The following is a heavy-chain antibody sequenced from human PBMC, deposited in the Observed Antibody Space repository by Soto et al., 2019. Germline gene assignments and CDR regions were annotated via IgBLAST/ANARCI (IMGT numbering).Heavy chain of an antibody. D-gene: IGHD6-19*01. V-gene: IGHV3-30-3*01. CDR1: GLTFSSYA. Sequence: VGSLRLSCTASGLTFSSYAVHWVRQAPGKGLEWVSVISGDGGNKYFAESVRGRFLISRDNSKNTVYLKMNSLRHEDTAVYFCARRLTSTVSALGYWGQGTLVTVSS. J-gene: IGHJ4*02. CDR2: ISGDGGNK. CDR3: ARRLTSTVSALGY.